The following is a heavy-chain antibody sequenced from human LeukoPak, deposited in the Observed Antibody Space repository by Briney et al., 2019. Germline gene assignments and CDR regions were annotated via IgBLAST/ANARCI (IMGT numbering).Heavy chain of an antibody. V-gene: IGHV4-59*01. Sequence: PETLSLTCTVTGAPISSYYWSWIRQPPGKGLEWIGNIYYSGSTNYNPSHKSRVTISVDTSKNQYSLKLSSVTDADTAVYYCARVFVGYCSGGSCYNFDYWGQGTLVTVSS. CDR1: GAPISSYY. CDR2: IYYSGST. J-gene: IGHJ4*02. CDR3: ARVFVGYCSGGSCYNFDY. D-gene: IGHD2-15*01.